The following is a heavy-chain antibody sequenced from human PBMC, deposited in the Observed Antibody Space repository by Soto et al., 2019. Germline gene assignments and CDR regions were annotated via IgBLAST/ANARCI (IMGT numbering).Heavy chain of an antibody. CDR3: AKSSSGLRDYFDS. CDR2: TSYDGLNT. D-gene: IGHD3-10*01. Sequence: PGGSLRLSCAVSGFTLSTFAMHWVRQAPGKGLEWVATTSYDGLNTFYGESVRGRFSISRDTSKNTLFLQMNSLKTEDTAVYYCAKSSSGLRDYFDSWGRGTLFTVSS. J-gene: IGHJ4*02. V-gene: IGHV3-30-3*02. CDR1: GFTLSTFA.